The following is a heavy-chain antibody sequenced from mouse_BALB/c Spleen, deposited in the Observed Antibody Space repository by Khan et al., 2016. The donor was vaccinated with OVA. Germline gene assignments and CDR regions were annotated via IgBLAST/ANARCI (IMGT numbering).Heavy chain of an antibody. J-gene: IGHJ3*01. D-gene: IGHD1-3*01. CDR3: ARRGYSSFAY. V-gene: IGHV1-5*01. Sequence: VQLKESGTVLARPGASVKMSCKASGYSFTSYLIHWVKQRPGQGLEWIGDVYPGNGDTTYNQKFKDKAKLNAGSSANTAYMELSSLTTEDSAVYNGARRGYSSFAYWGQGTLVTVSA. CDR1: GYSFTSYL. CDR2: VYPGNGDT.